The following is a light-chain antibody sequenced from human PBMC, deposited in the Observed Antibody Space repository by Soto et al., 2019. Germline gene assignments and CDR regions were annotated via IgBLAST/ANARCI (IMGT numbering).Light chain of an antibody. CDR2: LNGDGSH. CDR3: QTWGTGIHVV. CDR1: SGHSSYA. V-gene: IGLV4-69*01. J-gene: IGLJ2*01. Sequence: QAVLTQSPSASASLGASVKLTCTLSSGHSSYAIAWHQQQPEKGPRYLMRLNGDGSHSKGDGIPDRFSGSSSGAERYLTISNLQSEDEADYYCQTWGTGIHVVFGGGTKLTVL.